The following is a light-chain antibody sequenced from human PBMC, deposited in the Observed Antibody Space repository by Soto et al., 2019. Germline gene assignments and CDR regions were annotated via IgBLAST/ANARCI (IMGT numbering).Light chain of an antibody. Sequence: QPVLTQPRSVSGSSGQSVTISCTGTSSDVGGYNYVSWYQQHPGKAPKLMIYDVSKRPSGVPDRFSGSKSGNTASLTISGLQAEDEADYYCCSYAGSYTWVFGGGTKLTVL. J-gene: IGLJ3*02. CDR1: SSDVGGYNY. CDR2: DVS. V-gene: IGLV2-11*01. CDR3: CSYAGSYTWV.